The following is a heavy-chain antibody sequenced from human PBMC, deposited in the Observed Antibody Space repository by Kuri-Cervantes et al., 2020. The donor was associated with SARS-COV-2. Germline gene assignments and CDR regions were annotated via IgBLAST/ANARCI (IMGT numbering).Heavy chain of an antibody. J-gene: IGHJ6*03. V-gene: IGHV4-39*01. CDR3: AKGYYYYMDV. Sequence: SETLSLTCTVSGGSISSSSYYWGWIRQPPGKGLEWIGSIYYSGSTNYKPSLKSRVTISVDTSKNQFSLKLSSVTAADTAVYYCAKGYYYYMDVWGKGTTVTVSS. CDR2: IYYSGST. CDR1: GGSISSSSYY.